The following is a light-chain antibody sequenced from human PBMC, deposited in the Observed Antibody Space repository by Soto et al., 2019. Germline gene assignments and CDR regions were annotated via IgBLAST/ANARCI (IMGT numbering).Light chain of an antibody. CDR1: QSVSSSY. J-gene: IGKJ4*01. V-gene: IGKV3-20*01. Sequence: EIVLTQSPGTLSLSPGERATLSCRASQSVSSSYLAWYQQKPGQAPRLLIYGASTRATGIPDRFSGSGSATDFTLTISRLEPEDFAVYYCQQSGTSVPLTFGGGTKVDIK. CDR2: GAS. CDR3: QQSGTSVPLT.